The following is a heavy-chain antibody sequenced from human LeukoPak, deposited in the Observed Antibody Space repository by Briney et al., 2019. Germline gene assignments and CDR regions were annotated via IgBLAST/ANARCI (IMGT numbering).Heavy chain of an antibody. Sequence: GGSLRLSCAASGVTFSSYVMTWVRQPPGKGLEWVSSLSGGGGVAYYADSVKGRFTISRDNSKNTLFLQMNSLRAEDTAVYYSVKDSRVVTDTPGDYWGQGTLVTVSS. CDR1: GVTFSSYV. V-gene: IGHV3-23*01. CDR3: VKDSRVVTDTPGDY. CDR2: LSGGGGVA. D-gene: IGHD4-23*01. J-gene: IGHJ4*02.